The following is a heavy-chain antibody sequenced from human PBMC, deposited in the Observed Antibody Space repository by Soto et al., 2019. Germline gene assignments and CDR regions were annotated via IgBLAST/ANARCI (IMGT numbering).Heavy chain of an antibody. V-gene: IGHV5-51*01. D-gene: IGHD6-13*01. Sequence: GESLKISCKGSGYSFTSYWIGWVRQMPGKGLEWMGIIYPGDSVTRYSPSFQGQVTISADKSISTAYLQWSSLKASDTAMYYCARLNSSSYYYYGMDVWGQGTTVTVSS. CDR2: IYPGDSVT. J-gene: IGHJ6*02. CDR1: GYSFTSYW. CDR3: ARLNSSSYYYYGMDV.